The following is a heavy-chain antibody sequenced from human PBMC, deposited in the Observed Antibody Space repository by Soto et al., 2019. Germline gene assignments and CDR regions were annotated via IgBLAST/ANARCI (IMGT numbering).Heavy chain of an antibody. Sequence: GASVKVSCKASGYTFTSYDINWVRQATGQGLEWMGWMNPNSGNTGYAQKFQGRVTMTRNTSISTAHMELSSLRSEDTAVYYCARGKRGIAARMYYFDYWGQGTLVTVSS. J-gene: IGHJ4*02. V-gene: IGHV1-8*01. CDR1: GYTFTSYD. D-gene: IGHD6-6*01. CDR3: ARGKRGIAARMYYFDY. CDR2: MNPNSGNT.